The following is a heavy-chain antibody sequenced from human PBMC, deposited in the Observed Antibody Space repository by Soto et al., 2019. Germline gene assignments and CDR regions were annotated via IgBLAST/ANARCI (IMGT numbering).Heavy chain of an antibody. D-gene: IGHD3-3*01. V-gene: IGHV3-30-3*01. J-gene: IGHJ4*02. CDR3: ARGYEWSPDY. CDR2: ISYDGSNK. CDR1: GFTFSSYA. Sequence: QVQLVESGGGVVQPGRSLRLSCAASGFTFSSYAMHWVRQAPGKGLEWVAVISYDGSNKYYADSVKGRFTIPRDNSKNTLYLQMNSLRAEDTAVYYCARGYEWSPDYWGQGTLVTVSS.